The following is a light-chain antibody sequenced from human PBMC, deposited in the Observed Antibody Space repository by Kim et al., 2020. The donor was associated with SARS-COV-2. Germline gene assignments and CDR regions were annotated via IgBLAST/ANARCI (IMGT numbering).Light chain of an antibody. J-gene: IGKJ2*01. CDR3: MQGTQWFYT. V-gene: IGKV2-30*01. CDR2: RIS. CDR1: QSLVFIDGNTF. Sequence: DVMLTQSPLSLPVTLGQPASISCRSSQSLVFIDGNTFLNWFHLRPGQSPRRLIHRISNRDSGVPDRFSGSGSGTDFTLTISGVEAEDAGVYYCMQGTQWFYTWGQGTKLEI.